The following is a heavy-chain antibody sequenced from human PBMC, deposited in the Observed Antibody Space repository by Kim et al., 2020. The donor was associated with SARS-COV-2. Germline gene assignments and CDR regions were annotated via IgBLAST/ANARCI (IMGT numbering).Heavy chain of an antibody. Sequence: SETLSLTCTVSGGSISSSSYYWGRIRQPPGKGLEWIGSIYYSGSTYYNPSLKSRVTISVDTSKNQFSLKLSSVTAADTAVYYCAREAYSGSSGYYYYYGMDVWGQGTTVTVSS. CDR3: AREAYSGSSGYYYYYGMDV. J-gene: IGHJ6*02. D-gene: IGHD6-6*01. CDR2: IYYSGST. V-gene: IGHV4-39*07. CDR1: GGSISSSSYY.